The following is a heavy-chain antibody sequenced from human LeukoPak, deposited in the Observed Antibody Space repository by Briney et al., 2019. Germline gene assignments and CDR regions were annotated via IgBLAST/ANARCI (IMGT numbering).Heavy chain of an antibody. J-gene: IGHJ3*02. V-gene: IGHV5-51*01. CDR2: IYPGDSDT. CDR1: GYSFTNYW. CDR3: ARHLIAASTTDRSAFDI. Sequence: GASLQISCKGSGYSFTNYWIGWVRQLPGEGLEWMGIIYPGDSDTTYNPPFRGQVTISADKSINTAYLQWSSLKASDTAMYYCARHLIAASTTDRSAFDIWGQGTMVTVSS. D-gene: IGHD6-13*01.